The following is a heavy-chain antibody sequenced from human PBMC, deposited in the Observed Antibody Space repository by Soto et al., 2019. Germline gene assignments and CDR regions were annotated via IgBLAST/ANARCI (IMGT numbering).Heavy chain of an antibody. CDR2: IIPTLGIA. Sequence: SVKVSCKASGGTFSSYTISWVRQAPGQGLEWMGRIIPTLGIANYAQKFQGRVTITADKSTSTAYMELSSLRSEDTAVYYCSRGGWPGSMDVWGKGTTVTVSS. V-gene: IGHV1-69*02. D-gene: IGHD2-15*01. J-gene: IGHJ6*03. CDR3: SRGGWPGSMDV. CDR1: GGTFSSYT.